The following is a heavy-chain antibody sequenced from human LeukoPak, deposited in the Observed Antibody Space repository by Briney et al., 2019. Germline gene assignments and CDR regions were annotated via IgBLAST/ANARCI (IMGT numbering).Heavy chain of an antibody. Sequence: ASVKVSCKASGYTFTGYYMHWVRQAPGHGREWMGWINPNSGRTNYAQKFQGRVTMTRDTSISTAYMELSRLRSDATAVYYCARSDSSGWYDYWGQGTLVTVSS. CDR1: GYTFTGYY. J-gene: IGHJ4*02. CDR3: ARSDSSGWYDY. D-gene: IGHD6-19*01. V-gene: IGHV1-2*02. CDR2: INPNSGRT.